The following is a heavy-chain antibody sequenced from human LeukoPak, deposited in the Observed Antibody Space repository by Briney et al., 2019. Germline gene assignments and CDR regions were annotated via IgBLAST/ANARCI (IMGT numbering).Heavy chain of an antibody. J-gene: IGHJ6*02. CDR3: ARYQGGGWDV. V-gene: IGHV3-7*01. CDR2: IKQDGSEK. D-gene: IGHD6-25*01. CDR1: GFTFSTYW. Sequence: QPGGSLRLSCAASGFTFSTYWLTWFRQAPVKGREWVANIKQDGSEKYYVDSVKGRFTISRDNAKNSLYLQMNSLRAEDTAVYYCARYQGGGWDVWGQGTTVTVSS.